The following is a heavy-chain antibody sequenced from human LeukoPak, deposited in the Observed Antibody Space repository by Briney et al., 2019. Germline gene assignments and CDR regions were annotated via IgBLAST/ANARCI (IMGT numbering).Heavy chain of an antibody. CDR1: GLTFSSYG. J-gene: IGHJ4*02. CDR3: AKSSGFSYGHFDY. V-gene: IGHV3-30*18. Sequence: GGTLRLTRVASGLTFSSYGMHCVRQDTGKGLEWVSVIKYDGSNTYYADSVKSRFTISRDNSKNTLYLRMNSLRADVTAGYYCAKSSGFSYGHFDYWGQGTLVTVSS. CDR2: IKYDGSNT. D-gene: IGHD5-18*01.